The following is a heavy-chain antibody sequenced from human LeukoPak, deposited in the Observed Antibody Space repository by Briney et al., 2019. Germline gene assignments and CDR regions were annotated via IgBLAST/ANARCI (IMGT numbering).Heavy chain of an antibody. Sequence: SETLSLTCTVSGGSISGYYWSWIRQPPGKGLEWIGYIYSSGSTNYNPSLKSRVTISVDTSKNQFSLKLRSVTAADTAVYYCARHFNSDHFRYGLDVWGQGTTVTVSS. D-gene: IGHD1-14*01. CDR2: IYSSGST. V-gene: IGHV4-59*08. CDR3: ARHFNSDHFRYGLDV. CDR1: GGSISGYY. J-gene: IGHJ6*02.